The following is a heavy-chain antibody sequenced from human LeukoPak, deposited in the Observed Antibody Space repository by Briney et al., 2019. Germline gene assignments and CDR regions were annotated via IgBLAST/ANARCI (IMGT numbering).Heavy chain of an antibody. V-gene: IGHV1-18*01. CDR1: GYTFTSYG. CDR2: ISAYNGNT. D-gene: IGHD4-11*01. J-gene: IGHJ4*02. CDR3: AIYRLPHDY. Sequence: ASVKVSCKASGYTFTSYGISWVRQAPGPGLEWMGWISAYNGNTNYAKKLQGRVTITTDTSTSTAYMELRSLRSDDTAVYYCAIYRLPHDYWGQGTLVTVSS.